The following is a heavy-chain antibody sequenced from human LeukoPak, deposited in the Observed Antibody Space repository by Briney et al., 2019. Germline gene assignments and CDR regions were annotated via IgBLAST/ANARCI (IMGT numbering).Heavy chain of an antibody. CDR2: INHSGST. V-gene: IGHV4-34*01. Sequence: SETLSLTCAVYGGSFSGYYWSWIRQPPGKGLEWIGEINHSGSTNYNPSLKSQVTISVDTSKNQFSLKLSSVTAADTAVYYCASLSGYYGSGSYYRPTAYFDYWGQGTLVTVSS. CDR3: ASLSGYYGSGSYYRPTAYFDY. J-gene: IGHJ4*02. CDR1: GGSFSGYY. D-gene: IGHD3-10*01.